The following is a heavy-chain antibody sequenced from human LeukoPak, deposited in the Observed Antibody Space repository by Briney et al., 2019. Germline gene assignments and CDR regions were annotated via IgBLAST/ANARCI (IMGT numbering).Heavy chain of an antibody. Sequence: ASVKVSCKASGYTFTRFGITWVRQAPGQGLEWMGGNTDYNGNTKYAQKIQGRVTMTTDTSTSTAYMELRSLRSDDTAVYYCASDDGSGSYYYYYGLDVWGQGTTVTVSS. CDR3: ASDDGSGSYYYYYGLDV. CDR1: GYTFTRFG. D-gene: IGHD3-10*01. CDR2: NTDYNGNT. V-gene: IGHV1-18*01. J-gene: IGHJ6*02.